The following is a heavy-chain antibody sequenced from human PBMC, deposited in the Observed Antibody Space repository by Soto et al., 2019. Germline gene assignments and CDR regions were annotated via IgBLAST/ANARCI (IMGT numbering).Heavy chain of an antibody. CDR3: ARHGFLAVAGLRT. CDR1: GGSISSGDYY. CDR2: IYYSGSS. V-gene: IGHV4-30-4*01. Sequence: QVQLQESGPGLVKPSQTLSLTCTVSGGSISSGDYYWSWIRQPPGKGLEWIGYIYYSGSSDYNPSLKCRVTISVDTSTNPFSLKLSSVTAADTAVYYCARHGFLAVAGLRTWGQGTLVTVSS. J-gene: IGHJ5*02. D-gene: IGHD6-19*01.